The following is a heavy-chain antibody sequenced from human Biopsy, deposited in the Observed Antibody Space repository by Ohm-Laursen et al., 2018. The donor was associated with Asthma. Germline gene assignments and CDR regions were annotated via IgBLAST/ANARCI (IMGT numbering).Heavy chain of an antibody. V-gene: IGHV1-3*01. CDR3: ARTYYDFLTGQVNDAFDL. D-gene: IGHD3-9*01. Sequence: SVTASCQASGYTFIHFAIHWVRQAPGQRLEWLGWINAGDGNTKYSQKFQGRVTITRDTSASTAYMDLRSLRSEDTAMYYCARTYYDFLTGQVNDAFDLWGQGTMVTVSS. J-gene: IGHJ3*01. CDR1: GYTFIHFA. CDR2: INAGDGNT.